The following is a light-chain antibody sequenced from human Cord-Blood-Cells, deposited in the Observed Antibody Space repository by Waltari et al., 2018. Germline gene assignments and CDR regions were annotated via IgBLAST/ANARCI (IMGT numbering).Light chain of an antibody. J-gene: IGKJ2*03. CDR1: QSVSSSY. V-gene: IGKV3-20*01. Sequence: ESVLTHPPGTLSLSPGERAPLSCRASQSVSSSYLAWYQQKPGQAPRLLIYGASSRATGIPDRFSGSGSGTDFTLTISRLEPEDFAVYYCQQYGSSPYSFGQGTKLEIK. CDR2: GAS. CDR3: QQYGSSPYS.